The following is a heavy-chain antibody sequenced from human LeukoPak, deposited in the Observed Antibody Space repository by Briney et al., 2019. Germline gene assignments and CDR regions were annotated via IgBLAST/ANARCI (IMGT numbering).Heavy chain of an antibody. V-gene: IGHV4-59*01. J-gene: IGHJ4*02. D-gene: IGHD1-26*01. CDR2: IYYSGST. CDR1: GGSISSYY. CDR3: ARVGATMVTYYFDY. Sequence: SETLSLTCTVSGGSISSYYWSWIRQPPGKGLEWIGYIYYSGSTNYNPSLKSRVTISVDTSKNQFSLELSSVTAADTAVYYCARVGATMVTYYFDYWGQGTLVTVSS.